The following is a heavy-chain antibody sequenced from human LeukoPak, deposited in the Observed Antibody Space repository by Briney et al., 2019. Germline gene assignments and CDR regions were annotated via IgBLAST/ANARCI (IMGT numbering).Heavy chain of an antibody. CDR3: ARPGGVVGATYYFDY. CDR2: IYYSGST. CDR1: GGSISSSSYL. Sequence: ETLSLPCTVSGGSISSSSYLWGCIRPPPGKGLEGMGNIYYSGSTYYNPSLKSRVTISVDTSKNQFSLKLSSVTAADTAVYYCARPGGVVGATYYFDYWGQGTLVTVSS. D-gene: IGHD1-26*01. J-gene: IGHJ4*02. V-gene: IGHV4-39*01.